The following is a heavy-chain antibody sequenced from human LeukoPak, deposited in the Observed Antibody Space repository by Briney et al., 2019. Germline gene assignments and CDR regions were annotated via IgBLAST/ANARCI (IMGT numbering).Heavy chain of an antibody. CDR2: ISGSGGYT. CDR3: ARRAYSYDFDY. J-gene: IGHJ4*02. Sequence: GGSLRLSCAASGFTFTNYAMTWVRQAPGKGLEWVSAISGSGGYTYYADSVKGRFTISRDNFKNTLYLQMNSLRAEDTAVYYCARRAYSYDFDYWGQGILVTVSS. D-gene: IGHD5-18*01. CDR1: GFTFTNYA. V-gene: IGHV3-23*01.